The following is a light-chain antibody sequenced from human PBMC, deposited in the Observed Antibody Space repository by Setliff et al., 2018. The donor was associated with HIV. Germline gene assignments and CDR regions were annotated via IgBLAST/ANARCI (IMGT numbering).Light chain of an antibody. CDR3: AAWDDRLTIYV. CDR1: NSNIGSNT. Sequence: QSVLAQPPSASATPGQRATISCSGSNSNIGSNTVNWYQQLPGTAPKLLIYSNNQRPSGVPDRFSGSKSGTSASLAISGLQSEDEADYCCAAWDDRLTIYVFGTGTRSPS. CDR2: SNN. J-gene: IGLJ1*01. V-gene: IGLV1-44*01.